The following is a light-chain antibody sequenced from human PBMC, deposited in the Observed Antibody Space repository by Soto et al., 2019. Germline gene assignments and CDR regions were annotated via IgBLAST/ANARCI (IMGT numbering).Light chain of an antibody. V-gene: IGLV2-14*01. CDR1: SSDVGAYNY. J-gene: IGLJ1*01. Sequence: QSVLTQPASVSGSLRQSITISCSGTSSDVGAYNYFSWYQQYPGKAPKLMIYHVTDRPSGVSNRFSGSKSGNTASLTISGLQAEDVADYYCCSYTTSNTFVFGTGTKVTVL. CDR3: CSYTTSNTFV. CDR2: HVT.